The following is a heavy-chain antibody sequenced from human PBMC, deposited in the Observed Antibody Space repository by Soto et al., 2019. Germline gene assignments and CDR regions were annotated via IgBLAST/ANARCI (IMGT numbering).Heavy chain of an antibody. CDR2: ISAYNGNT. Sequence: QVQLVQSGAEVKKPGASVKVSCKASGYTFTSYGISWVRQAPGQGLEWMGWISAYNGNTNYAQKLQGRVTMTTDTPTXXAXLXXRSMRSDDTAVYYCARDIVATRGRPGSDYYYGMDVWGQGTTVTVSS. CDR3: ARDIVATRGRPGSDYYYGMDV. D-gene: IGHD5-12*01. CDR1: GYTFTSYG. J-gene: IGHJ6*02. V-gene: IGHV1-18*01.